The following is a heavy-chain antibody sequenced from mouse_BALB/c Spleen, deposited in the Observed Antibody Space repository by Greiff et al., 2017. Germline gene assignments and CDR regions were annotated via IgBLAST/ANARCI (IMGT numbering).Heavy chain of an antibody. Sequence: VKLMESGPGLVAPSQSLSITCTVSGFSLTGYGVNWVRQPPGKGLEWLGMIWGDGSTDYNSALKSRLSISKDNSKSQVFLKMNSLQTDDTARYYCARDDGYYFYAMDYWGQGTSVTVSS. CDR1: GFSLTGYG. D-gene: IGHD2-3*01. CDR2: IWGDGST. V-gene: IGHV2-6-7*01. CDR3: ARDDGYYFYAMDY. J-gene: IGHJ4*01.